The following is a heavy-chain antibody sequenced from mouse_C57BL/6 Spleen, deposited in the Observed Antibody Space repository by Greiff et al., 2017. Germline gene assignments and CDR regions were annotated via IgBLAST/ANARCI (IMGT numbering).Heavy chain of an antibody. Sequence: EVQLQQSGTVLARPGASVKMSCKTSGYTFTSYWMHWVNQRPGQGLEWIGAIYPGNSDTSYNQKFKGKAKLTAVTSASTAYMKLSSLPTEDSAVDYCTKLTGTQDYWDFDVWGKGTTVTVSS. J-gene: IGHJ1*03. V-gene: IGHV1-5*01. CDR1: GYTFTSYW. CDR3: TKLTGTQDYWDFDV. D-gene: IGHD4-1*01. CDR2: IYPGNSDT.